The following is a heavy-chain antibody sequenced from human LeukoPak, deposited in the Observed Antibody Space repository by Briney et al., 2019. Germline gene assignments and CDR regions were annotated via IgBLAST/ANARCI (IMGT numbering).Heavy chain of an antibody. CDR3: ARPPHY. CDR2: INHSGST. CDR1: GGSFSGYY. Sequence: PSETLSLTCAVYGGSFSGYYWSWIRQPPGKGLEWIGEINHSGSTNYNPSLKSRVTISVDTSKNQFSLKLSSVTAADTAVYYCARPPHYWGQGTLVTVSS. V-gene: IGHV4-34*01. J-gene: IGHJ4*02.